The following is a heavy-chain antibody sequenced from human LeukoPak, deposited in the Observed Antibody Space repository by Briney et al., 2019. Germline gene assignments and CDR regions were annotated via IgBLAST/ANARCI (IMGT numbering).Heavy chain of an antibody. J-gene: IGHJ4*02. Sequence: ASVKFSCKVSGYTLTELTMHWVRQAPGKGLEWMGGFDPEDGETIYAQKFQGRVTMTEDTSTDTAYMELSSLRSEDTAVYYCVNMVRGAVYYFDYWGQGTLVTVSS. CDR3: VNMVRGAVYYFDY. V-gene: IGHV1-24*01. CDR2: FDPEDGET. CDR1: GYTLTELT. D-gene: IGHD3-10*01.